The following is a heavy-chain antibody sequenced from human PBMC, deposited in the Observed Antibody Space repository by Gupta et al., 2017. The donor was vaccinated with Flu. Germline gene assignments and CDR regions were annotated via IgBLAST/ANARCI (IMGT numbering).Heavy chain of an antibody. Sequence: PGKGLGWVSLISGGGDDTYYADSVKGRFTISRDNSKNTLHLQMNSLRADDTAVYYCAKVDTTVVTWGGGFDYWGQGTLVTVSS. CDR2: ISGGGDDT. V-gene: IGHV3-23*01. CDR3: AKVDTTVVTWGGGFDY. D-gene: IGHD4-17*01. J-gene: IGHJ4*02.